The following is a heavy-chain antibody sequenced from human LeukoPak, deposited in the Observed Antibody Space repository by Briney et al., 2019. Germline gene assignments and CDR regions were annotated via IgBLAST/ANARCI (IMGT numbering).Heavy chain of an antibody. CDR3: ARYPGYDFWSGYRDY. J-gene: IGHJ4*02. CDR2: IYYSGST. Sequence: SETLTLTCTVSGGSISSSSYYWGWIRQPPGKGLEWIGSIYYSGSTYYNPSLKSRVTISVDTSKNQFSLKLSSVTAADTAVYYCARYPGYDFWSGYRDYWGQGTLVTVSS. V-gene: IGHV4-39*01. D-gene: IGHD3-3*01. CDR1: GGSISSSSYY.